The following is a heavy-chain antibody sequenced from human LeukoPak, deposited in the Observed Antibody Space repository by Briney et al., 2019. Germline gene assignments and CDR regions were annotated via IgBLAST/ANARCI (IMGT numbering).Heavy chain of an antibody. CDR3: AREGAARNFDY. Sequence: PSQTLSLTCTVSGGSISSGGYYWSWIRQPAGKGLEWIGRIYTSGSTNFNPSLKSRVSISLDTSQNQFSLKVSTVTAADTAVYYCAREGAARNFDYWGQGILVTVS. J-gene: IGHJ4*02. V-gene: IGHV4-61*02. CDR1: GGSISSGGYY. CDR2: IYTSGST. D-gene: IGHD6-6*01.